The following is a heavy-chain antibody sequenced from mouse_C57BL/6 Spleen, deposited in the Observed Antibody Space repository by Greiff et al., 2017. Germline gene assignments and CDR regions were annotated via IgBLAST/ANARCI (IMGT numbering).Heavy chain of an antibody. CDR3: ARGLYYDYPVDY. CDR2: INLNNGGT. J-gene: IGHJ2*01. Sequence: EVQLQQSGPELVKPGASVKISCKASGYTFTDYYMNWVKQSHGKSLEWIGDINLNNGGTSYKQKFKGKATLTVDKSSSTAYMELRSLTSEDSAVYYCARGLYYDYPVDYWGQGTTLTVSS. D-gene: IGHD2-4*01. CDR1: GYTFTDYY. V-gene: IGHV1-26*01.